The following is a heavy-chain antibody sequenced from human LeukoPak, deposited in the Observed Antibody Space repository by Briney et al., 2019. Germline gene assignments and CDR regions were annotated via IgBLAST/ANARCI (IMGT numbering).Heavy chain of an antibody. J-gene: IGHJ5*02. V-gene: IGHV1-2*02. CDR2: INPNSGGT. CDR3: ARAQYYDSSVYSENNWFDP. D-gene: IGHD3-22*01. Sequence: GASVKVSCKASGYTFTGYYMHWVRQAPGQGLEWMGWINPNSGGTNYAQKFQGRVTMTRDTSISTAYMELSRLRSDDTAVYYCARAQYYDSSVYSENNWFDPWGQGTLVTVSS. CDR1: GYTFTGYY.